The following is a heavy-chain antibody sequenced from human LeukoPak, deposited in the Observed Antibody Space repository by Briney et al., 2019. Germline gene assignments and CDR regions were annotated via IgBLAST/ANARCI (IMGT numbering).Heavy chain of an antibody. CDR1: GFTFNSYA. J-gene: IGHJ4*02. Sequence: GGSLRLSCAASGFTFNSYAMSWVRQAPGKGLEWVSAISGSGGSTYYADSVKGRFTISRDNSKNTLYLQMNSLRAEDTAVYYCAKAKPHYYDILTGYYYFDYWGQGTLVTVSS. V-gene: IGHV3-23*01. CDR2: ISGSGGST. D-gene: IGHD3-9*01. CDR3: AKAKPHYYDILTGYYYFDY.